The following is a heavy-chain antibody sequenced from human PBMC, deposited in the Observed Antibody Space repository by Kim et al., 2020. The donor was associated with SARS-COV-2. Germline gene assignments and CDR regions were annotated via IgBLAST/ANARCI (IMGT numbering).Heavy chain of an antibody. J-gene: IGHJ6*02. CDR2: ISYDGNNK. CDR3: AKDLAKVSGNPVTTDSYGIVV. D-gene: IGHD3-10*01. CDR1: GFTFETHG. V-gene: IGHV3-30*18. Sequence: GGSLRLSCTASGFTFETHGMHWVRQAPGKGLEWVARISYDGNNKYYADSVRGRFTISKDYSTNTLYLQMNSLRPEDTAMYYCAKDLAKVSGNPVTTDSYGIVVGRRGTTVPVSS.